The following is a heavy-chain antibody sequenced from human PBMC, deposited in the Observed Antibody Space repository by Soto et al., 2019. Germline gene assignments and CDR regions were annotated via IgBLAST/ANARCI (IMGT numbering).Heavy chain of an antibody. J-gene: IGHJ4*02. Sequence: ASVKVSCKTSGYTVTDYYLHWVRQAPGQGLEWMGWINPKSGGTNFATKFQGWVTMTRDTSISTAYMELSRLKSDDTAVYYCARDYCSSGSCFDYWGQGTLVTVSS. CDR3: ARDYCSSGSCFDY. V-gene: IGHV1-2*04. CDR2: INPKSGGT. CDR1: GYTVTDYY. D-gene: IGHD2-15*01.